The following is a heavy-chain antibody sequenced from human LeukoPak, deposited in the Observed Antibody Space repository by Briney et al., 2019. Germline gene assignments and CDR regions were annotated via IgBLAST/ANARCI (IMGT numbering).Heavy chain of an antibody. Sequence: GGSLRLSCAASGFTFSSYSMNWVRQAPGKGLEWVSYISSSSSTIYYADSVKGRFTISRDNAKNSLYLQVNSLRAEDTAVYYCASDWGVRYYYYMDVWGKGTTVTVSS. CDR2: ISSSSSTI. CDR1: GFTFSSYS. V-gene: IGHV3-48*04. J-gene: IGHJ6*03. D-gene: IGHD3-16*01. CDR3: ASDWGVRYYYYMDV.